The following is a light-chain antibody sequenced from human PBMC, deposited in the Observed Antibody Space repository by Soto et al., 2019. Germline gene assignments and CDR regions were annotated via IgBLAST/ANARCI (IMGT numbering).Light chain of an antibody. V-gene: IGLV1-44*01. CDR2: AND. Sequence: QSVLTQPPSATGTPGQRVTISCSGSTSNIGSSAVNWYQQLPGTAPKLLIYANDQRPSGVPARFSGSKSGTSASLAISGLQPEDEADYYCAAWDGSLNRYVFAAGTKVTVL. CDR3: AAWDGSLNRYV. CDR1: TSNIGSSA. J-gene: IGLJ1*01.